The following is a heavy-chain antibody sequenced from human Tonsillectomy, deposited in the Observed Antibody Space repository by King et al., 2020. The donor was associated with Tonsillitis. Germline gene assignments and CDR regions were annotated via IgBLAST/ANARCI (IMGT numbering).Heavy chain of an antibody. CDR2: INHSGST. CDR3: AREGTGDCSGGSCNSEYYFDY. Sequence: VQLPQWGAGLLKPSETLSLTCAVYGGSFSGYYWSWIRQPPGKGLEWIGEINHSGSTNYNPSLKSRVTISVDTSKNQFSLKLSSVTAADTAVYYCAREGTGDCSGGSCNSEYYFDYWGQGTLVTVSS. CDR1: GGSFSGYY. J-gene: IGHJ4*02. D-gene: IGHD2-15*01. V-gene: IGHV4-34*01.